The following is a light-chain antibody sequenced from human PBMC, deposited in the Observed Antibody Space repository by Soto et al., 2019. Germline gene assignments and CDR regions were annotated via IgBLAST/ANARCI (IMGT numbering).Light chain of an antibody. Sequence: EIVLTQSPGTLSLSPGERATLSCRASQSVSSSYLAWYQQKPGQAPRLLIHGASSRATGIPDRFGGSGSGTDFTLTISRLEPEDFAVYYCQQYGNSRPWTFGQGTKVDIK. CDR2: GAS. CDR1: QSVSSSY. CDR3: QQYGNSRPWT. J-gene: IGKJ1*01. V-gene: IGKV3-20*01.